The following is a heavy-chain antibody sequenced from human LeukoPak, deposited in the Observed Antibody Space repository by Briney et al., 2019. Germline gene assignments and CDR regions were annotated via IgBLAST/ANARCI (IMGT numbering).Heavy chain of an antibody. Sequence: ASVKVSCKASGYTFTGYYMHWVRQAPGQGLEWMGWINPNSGGTNYAQKFQGWVTMTRDTSISTAYMELSRLRSDDTAVYYCARDEAPSYCSGGSCYSSNAFDIWGQGTMVTVSS. CDR3: ARDEAPSYCSGGSCYSSNAFDI. CDR1: GYTFTGYY. CDR2: INPNSGGT. J-gene: IGHJ3*02. V-gene: IGHV1-2*04. D-gene: IGHD2-15*01.